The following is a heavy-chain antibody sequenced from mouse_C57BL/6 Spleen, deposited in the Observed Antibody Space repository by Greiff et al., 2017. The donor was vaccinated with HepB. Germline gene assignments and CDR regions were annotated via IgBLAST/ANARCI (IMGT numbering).Heavy chain of an antibody. CDR2: INYDGSST. V-gene: IGHV5-16*01. D-gene: IGHD1-1*01. CDR3: ARVHYGSSYYFDY. Sequence: EVQVVESEGGLVQPGSSMKLSCTASGFTFSDYYMAWVRQVPEKGLEWVANINYDGSSTYYLESLKSRFIMSRDNATNILYLQMSSLKSEDSAAYYCARVHYGSSYYFDYWGQGTTLTVSS. J-gene: IGHJ2*01. CDR1: GFTFSDYY.